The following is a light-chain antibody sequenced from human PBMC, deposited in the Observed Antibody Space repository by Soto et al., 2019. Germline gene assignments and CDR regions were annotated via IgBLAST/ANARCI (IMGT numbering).Light chain of an antibody. CDR2: QVT. V-gene: IGLV2-14*01. CDR1: SSDLAIYNY. Sequence: QSVLTQPASVSGSPGQSITISCTGTSSDLAIYNYVSWYQQQPGKAPKLMIYQVTNRPSGVSNRFSGSRSGNTASLTISGLQAEDEAEYYCSSYTASSNYVFGTGTKVT. J-gene: IGLJ1*01. CDR3: SSYTASSNYV.